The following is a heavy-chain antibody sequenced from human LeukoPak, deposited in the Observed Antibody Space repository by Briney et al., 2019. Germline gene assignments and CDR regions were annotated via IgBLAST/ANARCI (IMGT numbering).Heavy chain of an antibody. Sequence: GGSLRLSCAASGFRFSSYTMNWVRQAPGKGLEWVSYISSSSSTIYDADSVKGRFTVSRDNAKNSLYLQMNSLRDEDTAVYYCAKAMVRGVIMLDYWGQGTLVTVSS. CDR3: AKAMVRGVIMLDY. J-gene: IGHJ4*02. D-gene: IGHD3-10*01. CDR2: ISSSSSTI. V-gene: IGHV3-48*02. CDR1: GFRFSSYT.